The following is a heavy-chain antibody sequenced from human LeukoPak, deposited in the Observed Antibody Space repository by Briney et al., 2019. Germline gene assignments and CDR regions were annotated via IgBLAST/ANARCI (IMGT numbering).Heavy chain of an antibody. CDR3: ARVSYSSGWFFDY. J-gene: IGHJ4*02. D-gene: IGHD6-19*01. CDR2: TGTAGDT. CDR1: GFTFSSYD. Sequence: GGSLRLSCAASGFTFSSYDMHWVRQATGKGLEWVSATGTAGDTYYPGSVKGRFTISRENAKNSLYPQMNSLRAGDTAVYYCARVSYSSGWFFDYWGQGTLVTVSS. V-gene: IGHV3-13*01.